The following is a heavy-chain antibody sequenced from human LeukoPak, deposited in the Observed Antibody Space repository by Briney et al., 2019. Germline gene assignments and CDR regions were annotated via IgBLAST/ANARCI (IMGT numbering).Heavy chain of an antibody. Sequence: SSISSSSSYIYYADSAKGRFTISRDNAKNSLYLQMNSLRAEDTAVYYWARDPATEYFEYWGQGTLVTVSS. J-gene: IGHJ4*02. D-gene: IGHD6-6*01. V-gene: IGHV3-21*01. CDR3: ARDPATEYFEY. CDR2: ISSSSSYI.